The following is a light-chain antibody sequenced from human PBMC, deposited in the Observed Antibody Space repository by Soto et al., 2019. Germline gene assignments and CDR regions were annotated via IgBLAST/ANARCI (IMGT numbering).Light chain of an antibody. J-gene: IGLJ2*01. CDR2: SNN. Sequence: QAVVTQPPSASGTPGQRVTISCSGSSSNIGSNTVYWYQQLPGTAPKLLIYSNNQRPSGVPDRFSGSKSGTSASLAISGLLSEDEADYYCAAWDDSPNGVVFGGGTKLTV. V-gene: IGLV1-44*01. CDR3: AAWDDSPNGVV. CDR1: SSNIGSNT.